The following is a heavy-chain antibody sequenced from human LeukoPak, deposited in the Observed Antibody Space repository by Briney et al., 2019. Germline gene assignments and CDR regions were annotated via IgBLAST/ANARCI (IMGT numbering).Heavy chain of an antibody. J-gene: IGHJ4*02. Sequence: PGGSLRLSCAASGFTFSSYAMSWVRQAPGKGLEWVSVISGSGGSTYYADSVKGRFTISRDNSKNTLYLQMNSLRAEDTAVYYCARDSVYYYDSSAPGPPDYWGQGTLVTVSS. D-gene: IGHD3-22*01. CDR1: GFTFSSYA. CDR3: ARDSVYYYDSSAPGPPDY. V-gene: IGHV3-23*01. CDR2: ISGSGGST.